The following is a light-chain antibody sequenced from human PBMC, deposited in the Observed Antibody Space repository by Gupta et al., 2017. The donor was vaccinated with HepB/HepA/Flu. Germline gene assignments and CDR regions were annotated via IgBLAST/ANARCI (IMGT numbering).Light chain of an antibody. J-gene: IGLJ2*01. CDR2: QDS. V-gene: IGLV3-1*01. CDR3: QAWDSSHVV. CDR1: KLGAKY. Sequence: SSELTQPPPVPVSPVQPASSTCTGDKLGAKYTCWYQQKPGQSPVLVIYQDSKRPSGIPERFSGSNSGNTATLTIRGTQAMDEAYYYCQAWDSSHVVFGGGTKLTVL.